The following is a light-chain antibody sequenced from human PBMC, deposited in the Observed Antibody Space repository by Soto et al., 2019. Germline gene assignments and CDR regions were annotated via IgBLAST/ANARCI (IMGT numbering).Light chain of an antibody. CDR3: QQYKNWPLT. J-gene: IGKJ4*01. V-gene: IGKV3-15*01. CDR1: QSVSSI. Sequence: EIVMTQSPATLSVSPGERATLSCRASQSVSSILAWYQQKPGQAPRLLIYGSSTRATGIAARFSGSGSGTEFTLTISSLQSEDFAVYYCQQYKNWPLTFGGGTKVDIK. CDR2: GSS.